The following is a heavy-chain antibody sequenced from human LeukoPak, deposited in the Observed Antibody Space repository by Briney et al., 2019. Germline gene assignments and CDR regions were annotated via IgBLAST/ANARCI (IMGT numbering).Heavy chain of an antibody. CDR2: INSDGSST. CDR1: GLTFSSCW. D-gene: IGHD3-22*01. V-gene: IGHV3-74*01. Sequence: GGSLRLSCAASGLTFSSCWMHWVRQAPGKGLVWVSRINSDGSSTTYADSARGRFTVSRDNAKNTLYLQMNSLRAEDTAMYYCARAPNYYDSKAAGYYMDVWGKGTTVTVSS. J-gene: IGHJ6*03. CDR3: ARAPNYYDSKAAGYYMDV.